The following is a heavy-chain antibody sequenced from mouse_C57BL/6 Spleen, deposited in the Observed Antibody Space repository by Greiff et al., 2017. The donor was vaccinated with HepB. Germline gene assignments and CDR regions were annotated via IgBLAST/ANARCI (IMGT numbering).Heavy chain of an antibody. V-gene: IGHV1-63*01. D-gene: IGHD1-1*01. CDR1: GYTFTNYW. Sequence: VQLQQSGAELVRPGTSVKMSCKASGYTFTNYWIGWAKQRPGHGLEWIGDIYPGGGYTNYNEKFKGKATLTADKSSSTAYMQFSSLTSEDSAIYYCARGGGGSSYDFDYWGQGTTLTVSS. CDR2: IYPGGGYT. CDR3: ARGGGGSSYDFDY. J-gene: IGHJ2*01.